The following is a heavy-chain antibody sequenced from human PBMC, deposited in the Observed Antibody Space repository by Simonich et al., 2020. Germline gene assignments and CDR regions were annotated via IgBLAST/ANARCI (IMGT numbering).Heavy chain of an antibody. CDR3: ARNRLDY. Sequence: EVQLVESGGGLVQPGGSLRLSCADSGFTFRSYGMHWVRQAPGKGLWWVPRINRNGSSTSYADSVKSRFTISRDNAKNTLYLQMNSLRAEDTAVYYCARNRLDYWGQGTLVTVSS. V-gene: IGHV3-74*01. CDR1: GFTFRSYG. J-gene: IGHJ4*02. CDR2: INRNGSST.